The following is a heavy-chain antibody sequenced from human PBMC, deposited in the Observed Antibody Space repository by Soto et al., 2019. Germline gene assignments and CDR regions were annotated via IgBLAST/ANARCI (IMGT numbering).Heavy chain of an antibody. CDR1: GGTFSSYA. D-gene: IGHD3-22*01. V-gene: IGHV1-69*13. CDR3: ARGVHYDSSGYYYFY. Sequence: RASVKVSCKASGGTFSSYAISWVRQAPGQGLEWMGGIIPLFGTANYAQKFQGRITITADESTSTAYMELRSLRSEDTAVYYCARGVHYDSSGYYYFYWGQGTLVTVSS. CDR2: IIPLFGTA. J-gene: IGHJ4*02.